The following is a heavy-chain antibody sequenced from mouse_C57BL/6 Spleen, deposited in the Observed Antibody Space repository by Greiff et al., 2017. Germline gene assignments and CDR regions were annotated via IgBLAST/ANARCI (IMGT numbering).Heavy chain of an antibody. CDR3: ARSGYGYDDFDY. D-gene: IGHD2-2*01. V-gene: IGHV1-80*01. CDR1: GYAFSSYW. J-gene: IGHJ2*01. Sequence: QVQLQQSGAELVKPGASVKISCKASGYAFSSYWMNWVKQRPGKGLEWIGQIYPGDGDTNYNGKFKGKATLTADKSSSTAYMQLSSLTSEDSAVYFCARSGYGYDDFDYWGQGTTLTVSS. CDR2: IYPGDGDT.